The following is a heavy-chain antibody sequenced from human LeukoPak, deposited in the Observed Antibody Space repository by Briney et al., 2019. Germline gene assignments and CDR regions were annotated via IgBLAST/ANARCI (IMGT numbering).Heavy chain of an antibody. Sequence: SETLSLTCTVSGGSISSDYWSWIRQPPGKGLEWIGYIYYSGSTNYNPSLNSRVTISVDTSKNQFSLRLSSVTAADTAVYYCARHPDYYDSSGSNWFDPWGQGTLVTVSS. V-gene: IGHV4-59*08. D-gene: IGHD3-22*01. CDR1: GGSISSDY. CDR3: ARHPDYYDSSGSNWFDP. CDR2: IYYSGST. J-gene: IGHJ5*02.